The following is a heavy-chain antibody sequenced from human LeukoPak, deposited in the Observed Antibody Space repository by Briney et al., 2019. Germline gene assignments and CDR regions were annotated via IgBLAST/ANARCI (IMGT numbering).Heavy chain of an antibody. Sequence: GGSLRLSCAASGFTVSSNYMSWVRRAPGKGLEWVSVIYSGGSTYYADSVKGRFTISRDNSKNTLYLQMNSLRAEDTAVYYCARGVGYSSGWESYYWGQGTLVTVSS. D-gene: IGHD6-19*01. J-gene: IGHJ4*02. CDR1: GFTVSSNY. V-gene: IGHV3-53*01. CDR2: IYSGGST. CDR3: ARGVGYSSGWESYY.